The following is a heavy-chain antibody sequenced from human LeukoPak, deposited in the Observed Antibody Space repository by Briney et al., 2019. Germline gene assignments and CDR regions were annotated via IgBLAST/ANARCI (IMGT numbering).Heavy chain of an antibody. Sequence: GASVKVSCKASGGTFSSYAISWVRQAPGQGLEWMGGIIPIFGTANYAQKFQGRVTITADESTSTAYMELSSLRSEDTAVYYCATGQEGSGYDAFDIWGQGTMVTVSS. V-gene: IGHV1-69*13. D-gene: IGHD3-10*01. CDR3: ATGQEGSGYDAFDI. CDR2: IIPIFGTA. CDR1: GGTFSSYA. J-gene: IGHJ3*02.